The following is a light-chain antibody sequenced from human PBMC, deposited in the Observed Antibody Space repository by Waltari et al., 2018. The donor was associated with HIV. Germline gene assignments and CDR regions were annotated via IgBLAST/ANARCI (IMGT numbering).Light chain of an antibody. J-gene: IGLJ3*02. CDR1: SSNIRSNT. CDR3: AAWDDSLNGWV. CDR2: RKV. V-gene: IGLV1-44*01. Sequence: QSVLTQPPSASGTPGQRVTISCSGSSSNIRSNTVSWYQQLPGTAPKLRIYRKVQRPSGVPDRSSGSKSGTSASLAISGLQSEDEADYYCAAWDDSLNGWVFGGGTKLTVL.